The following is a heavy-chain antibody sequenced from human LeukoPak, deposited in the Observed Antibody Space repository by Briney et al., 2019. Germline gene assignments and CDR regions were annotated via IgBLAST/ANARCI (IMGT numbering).Heavy chain of an antibody. Sequence: PGGSLRLSCAASGFTFRNYGMHWVRQAPGKGLEWVTFIRYDGSNKYYADSVKGRFTISRDNSKNTLYLQMNSLRADDTAVYYCAEDILTGKKVLDSWGQGTLVTVSS. CDR1: GFTFRNYG. CDR2: IRYDGSNK. D-gene: IGHD3-9*01. J-gene: IGHJ4*02. CDR3: AEDILTGKKVLDS. V-gene: IGHV3-30*02.